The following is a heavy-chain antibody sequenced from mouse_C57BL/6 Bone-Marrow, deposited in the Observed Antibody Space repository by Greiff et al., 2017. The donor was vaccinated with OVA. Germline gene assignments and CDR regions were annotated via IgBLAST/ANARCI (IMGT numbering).Heavy chain of an antibody. V-gene: IGHV5-6*02. Sequence: EVMLVESGGDLVKPGGSLKLSCAASGFTFSSYGMSWVRQTPDKRLEWVATISSGGSYTYYPDSVKGRFTISRDNAKNTLYLQMSSLKSEYTAMYYCARRGDGVFLAYWGQGTLVTVSA. J-gene: IGHJ3*01. CDR3: ARRGDGVFLAY. CDR1: GFTFSSYG. D-gene: IGHD1-2*01. CDR2: ISSGGSYT.